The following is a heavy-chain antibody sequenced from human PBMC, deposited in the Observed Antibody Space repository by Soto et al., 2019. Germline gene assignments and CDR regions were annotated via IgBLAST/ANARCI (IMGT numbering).Heavy chain of an antibody. J-gene: IGHJ4*02. V-gene: IGHV3-23*01. CDR1: GFTFSSYA. CDR2: ISGSGGST. D-gene: IGHD3-22*01. CDR3: AKDPAVVVPEGPPSDY. Sequence: GGSLRLSCSASGFTFSSYAMSWVRQAPGTGLEWVSAISGSGGSTYYADSVKGRFTISRDNSKNTLYLQINSLRAEDTAVDSCAKDPAVVVPEGPPSDYWGQGTLVTVSS.